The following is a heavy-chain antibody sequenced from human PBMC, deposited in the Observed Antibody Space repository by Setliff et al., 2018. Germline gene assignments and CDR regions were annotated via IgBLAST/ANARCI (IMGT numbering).Heavy chain of an antibody. CDR1: GYSISSGYI. J-gene: IGHJ4*02. CDR3: ARDLGHGGDSDY. CDR2: IGHTGSI. V-gene: IGHV4-38-2*02. Sequence: PSETLSLTCTVSGYSISSGYIWGWIRQPPVKGLEWVGNIGHTGSINYNPSLKSRLTISRDTSKNQVSLKFNSVTATDTAVYDCARDLGHGGDSDYWGQGILVTVSS. D-gene: IGHD2-21*02.